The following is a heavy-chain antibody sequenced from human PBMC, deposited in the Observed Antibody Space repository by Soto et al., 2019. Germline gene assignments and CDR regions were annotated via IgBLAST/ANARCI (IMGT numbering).Heavy chain of an antibody. V-gene: IGHV4-30-4*01. CDR2: IYNGGST. CDR3: ARAPVGLDTISYFDH. D-gene: IGHD3-3*01. J-gene: IGHJ4*02. Sequence: SETLSLTCTVSGDSVSSVGFHWAWLRRPPGKGLEWIGYIYNGGSTYYRPSLESRMHVSLDATRNHYSLRLTSVTAADTAVYFCARAPVGLDTISYFDHWGQGKLVTVSS. CDR1: GDSVSSVGFH.